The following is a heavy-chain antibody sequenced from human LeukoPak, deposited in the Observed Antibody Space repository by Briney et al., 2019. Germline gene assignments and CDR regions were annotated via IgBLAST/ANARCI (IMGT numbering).Heavy chain of an antibody. D-gene: IGHD3-22*01. Sequence: ASVKVSCKASGYTFTSYYMHWVRQAPGQGLEWMGIINPSGGSTSYAQKFQGRVTMTRDTSTSTVYMELSSLRSEDTAVYYCARDREPGQYDSSGPGSGYYGMDVWGQGTTVTVSS. V-gene: IGHV1-46*01. J-gene: IGHJ6*02. CDR1: GYTFTSYY. CDR2: INPSGGST. CDR3: ARDREPGQYDSSGPGSGYYGMDV.